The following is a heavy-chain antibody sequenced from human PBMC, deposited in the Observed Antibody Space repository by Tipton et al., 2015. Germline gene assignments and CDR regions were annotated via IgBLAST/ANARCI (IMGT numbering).Heavy chain of an antibody. CDR2: IKQDESEK. CDR1: GFTLSSHG. D-gene: IGHD3-22*01. J-gene: IGHJ3*02. V-gene: IGHV3-7*01. Sequence: SLRLSCAASGFTLSSHGMHWVRQAPGKGLEWVANIKQDESEKYYVDSVRGRFTISRDNAKNSLYLQMNSLRAEDTAVYYCARDPYWDSSGYYGDGFDIWGQGTMVTVSS. CDR3: ARDPYWDSSGYYGDGFDI.